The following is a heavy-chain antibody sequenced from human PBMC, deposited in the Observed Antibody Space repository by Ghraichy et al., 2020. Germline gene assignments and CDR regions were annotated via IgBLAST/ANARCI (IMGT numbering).Heavy chain of an antibody. CDR2: IYPGDSDA. CDR1: GYTFTSSW. Sequence: GESLNISCKGSGYTFTSSWIGWVRQMPGQGLEWMGIIYPGDSDARYSPSFQGQVTISADKSISTAYLQWTGLKASDTAIYYCARTNTTSSVDYWGQGTQVTVS. J-gene: IGHJ4*02. V-gene: IGHV5-51*01. D-gene: IGHD6-6*01. CDR3: ARTNTTSSVDY.